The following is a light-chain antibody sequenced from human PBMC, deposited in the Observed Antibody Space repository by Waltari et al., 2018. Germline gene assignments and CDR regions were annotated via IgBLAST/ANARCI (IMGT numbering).Light chain of an antibody. Sequence: QSALTQPPSASGSPGQSLPIPCTGTSRDVGAYHFVSWYQHHPGKAPRLIMYEVSERPSGVPDRFSGSKSGNTASLTVSGLQAEDEADYYCSSYVANNNPVFGGGTKLTVL. V-gene: IGLV2-8*01. CDR2: EVS. J-gene: IGLJ2*01. CDR3: SSYVANNNPV. CDR1: SRDVGAYHF.